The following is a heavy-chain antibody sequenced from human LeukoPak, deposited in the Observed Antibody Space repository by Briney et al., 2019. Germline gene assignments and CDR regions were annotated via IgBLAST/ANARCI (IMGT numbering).Heavy chain of an antibody. CDR1: GHSFTSYW. Sequence: GESLKISCKGSGHSFTSYWIGWVRQMTGKGLEWMGIIYPGDSDTRYSPSFQGQVTISADKSISTAYLQWSSLKAADTAMYYCARGGIDFWSGYYAREFDYWGQGTLVTVSS. J-gene: IGHJ4*02. D-gene: IGHD3-3*01. CDR2: IYPGDSDT. CDR3: ARGGIDFWSGYYAREFDY. V-gene: IGHV5-51*01.